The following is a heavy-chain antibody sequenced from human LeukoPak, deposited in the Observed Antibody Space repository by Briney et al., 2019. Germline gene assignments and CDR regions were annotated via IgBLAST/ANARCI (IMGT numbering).Heavy chain of an antibody. D-gene: IGHD6-13*01. CDR2: ISGSSSSI. CDR1: GFTVSTNY. J-gene: IGHJ4*02. CDR3: ARGGSWYEGRTSDY. V-gene: IGHV3-48*01. Sequence: PGGSLRLSCAASGFTVSTNYMNWVRQAPGKGLEWVSYISGSSSSIYYADSVKGRFTISRDNAKNSLYLQMNSLRAEDTAVYYCARGGSWYEGRTSDYWGQGTLVTVSS.